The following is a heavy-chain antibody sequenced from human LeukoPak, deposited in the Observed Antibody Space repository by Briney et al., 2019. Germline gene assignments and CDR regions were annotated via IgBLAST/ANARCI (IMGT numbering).Heavy chain of an antibody. V-gene: IGHV3-74*01. Sequence: PGGSLRLSCAASGFPFDSCWMHWVRQAPGKGLVWVSRMNSDGSSTNYADSVKGRFTISRDNAKNILYLQMNSLRAEDTAVYHCATGHYYDSSGYYPLPDAFDIWGQGTMVTVSS. CDR3: ATGHYYDSSGYYPLPDAFDI. J-gene: IGHJ3*02. CDR1: GFPFDSCW. D-gene: IGHD3-22*01. CDR2: MNSDGSST.